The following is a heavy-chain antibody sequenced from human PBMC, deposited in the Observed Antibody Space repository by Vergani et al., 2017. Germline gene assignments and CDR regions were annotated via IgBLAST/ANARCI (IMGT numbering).Heavy chain of an antibody. CDR1: GGSISSGDHC. V-gene: IGHV4-31*11. D-gene: IGHD6-13*01. CDR2: IFYSGTT. CDR3: ARETAAAGTADY. Sequence: QVQLQESGPGVVKPSQTLSLTCAVSGGSISSGDHCWTWIRQRPGKGLEWIGYIFYSGTTYDNPSLRSRLTISVDTSKNQFSLKLSSVTAADTAVYYCARETAAAGTADYWGQGTLVTVSS. J-gene: IGHJ4*02.